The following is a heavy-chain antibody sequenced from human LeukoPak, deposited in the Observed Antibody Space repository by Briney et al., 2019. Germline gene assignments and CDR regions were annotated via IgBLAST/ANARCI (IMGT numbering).Heavy chain of an antibody. CDR2: IDGSDGAS. Sequence: PGGSLRLSCAASGFRFSSYVMSWVRQAPGKGLEYVSSIDGSDGASYYADSVKGRFTISRDNSKNTLFLQMNSLRVADTAVYYCARVDSGNYDYWGQGTLLAVSS. J-gene: IGHJ4*02. CDR1: GFRFSSYV. CDR3: ARVDSGNYDY. D-gene: IGHD1-26*01. V-gene: IGHV3-23*01.